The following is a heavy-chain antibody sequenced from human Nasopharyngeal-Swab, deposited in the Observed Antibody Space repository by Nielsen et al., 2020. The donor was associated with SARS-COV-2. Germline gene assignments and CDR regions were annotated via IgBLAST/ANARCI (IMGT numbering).Heavy chain of an antibody. V-gene: IGHV3-11*06. J-gene: IGHJ4*02. Sequence: GGSLRLSCAASGFTFSDHYMSWIRQAPGKGLEWVSYIDTRGTHSNYADSAKGRFTISRDNSKTTLYLQMHSLRAEDTAVYYCASGNPYSGSYSFAYWGQGTRVTVSS. CDR2: IDTRGTHS. D-gene: IGHD1-26*01. CDR1: GFTFSDHY. CDR3: ASGNPYSGSYSFAY.